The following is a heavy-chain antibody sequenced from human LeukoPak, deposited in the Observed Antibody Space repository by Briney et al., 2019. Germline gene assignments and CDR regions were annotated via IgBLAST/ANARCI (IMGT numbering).Heavy chain of an antibody. V-gene: IGHV4-34*01. J-gene: IGHJ6*02. CDR1: GGSFSGYY. CDR2: INHSGST. Sequence: SETLSLTCAVYGGSFSGYYWSWIRQPPGKGLEWIGEINHSGSTNYNPSLKSRVTISVDTSKNQFSLKLSSVTAADTAVYYCARGPFLSCYADVWGQGTTVTVSS. D-gene: IGHD2-2*01. CDR3: ARGPFLSCYADV.